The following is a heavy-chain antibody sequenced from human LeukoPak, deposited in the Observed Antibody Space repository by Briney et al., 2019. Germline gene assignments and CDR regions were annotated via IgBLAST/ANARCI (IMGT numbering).Heavy chain of an antibody. Sequence: GASVKVSCKASGYTFTRYGISWVRQAPGQGLEWMGWISAYNGNTNYAQKLQGRVTMTTDTSTSTAYMELRSLRSDDTAVYYCARDQEYSSSRASDYWGQGTLVTVSS. CDR1: GYTFTRYG. D-gene: IGHD6-6*01. J-gene: IGHJ4*02. CDR2: ISAYNGNT. CDR3: ARDQEYSSSRASDY. V-gene: IGHV1-18*01.